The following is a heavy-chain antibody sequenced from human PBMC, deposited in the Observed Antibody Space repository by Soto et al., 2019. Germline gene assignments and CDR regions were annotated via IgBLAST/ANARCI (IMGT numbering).Heavy chain of an antibody. Sequence: EVHLLESGGGLVQPGGSLRLSCAASGFRYNNYAMGWVRQAPGKGLEWVSSISTAVGATYYADSVKGRFTISRDDSTDTLYLRMNCLRAEDTAVYYCAKDRTVAARNFDYWGQGTLVTVSS. CDR1: GFRYNNYA. D-gene: IGHD6-6*01. J-gene: IGHJ4*02. CDR3: AKDRTVAARNFDY. V-gene: IGHV3-23*01. CDR2: ISTAVGAT.